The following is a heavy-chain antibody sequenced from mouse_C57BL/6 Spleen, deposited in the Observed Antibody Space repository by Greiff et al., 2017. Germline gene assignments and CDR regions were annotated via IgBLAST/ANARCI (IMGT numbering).Heavy chain of an antibody. V-gene: IGHV1-50*01. CDR1: GYTFTSYW. CDR2: IDPSDSYT. J-gene: IGHJ3*01. CDR3: ARLYYGSSYQFAY. D-gene: IGHD1-1*01. Sequence: VQLQQPGAELVKPGASVKLSCKASGYTFTSYWMQWVKQRPGQGLEWIGEIDPSDSYTNYNQKFKGKATLTVDTSSSTAYMQLSSLTSEDSAVYYCARLYYGSSYQFAYWGQGTLVTVSA.